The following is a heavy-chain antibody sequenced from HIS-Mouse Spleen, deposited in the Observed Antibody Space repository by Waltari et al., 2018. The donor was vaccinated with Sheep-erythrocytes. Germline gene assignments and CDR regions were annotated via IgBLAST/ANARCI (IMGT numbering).Heavy chain of an antibody. Sequence: EVQLVQSGAEVKKPGESLKISCKGSGYSFTSYWIGWVRQMPGKGLEWMGTTLPVDSDTRYNPSFQGHVTISSDKSISTAYLQWSSLKASDTAMYYCARRTYYDFWSGYYTDAFDIWGQGTMVTVSS. J-gene: IGHJ3*02. CDR1: GYSFTSYW. D-gene: IGHD3-3*01. CDR2: TLPVDSDT. V-gene: IGHV5-51*03. CDR3: ARRTYYDFWSGYYTDAFDI.